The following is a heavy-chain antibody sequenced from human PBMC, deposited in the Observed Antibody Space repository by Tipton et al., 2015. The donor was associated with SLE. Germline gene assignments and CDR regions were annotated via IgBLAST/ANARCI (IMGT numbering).Heavy chain of an antibody. Sequence: QVQLVQSGAEVKKPGESLKISCKGSGYSFTSYGISWVRQAPGQGLEWMGWISAYNGNTNYAQKLQGRVTMTTDTSTSTAYMELRSLRSDDTAVYYCARTMDSGSYPGRNAFDIWGQGTMVTVSS. J-gene: IGHJ3*02. D-gene: IGHD1-26*01. CDR1: GYSFTSYG. V-gene: IGHV1-18*01. CDR3: ARTMDSGSYPGRNAFDI. CDR2: ISAYNGNT.